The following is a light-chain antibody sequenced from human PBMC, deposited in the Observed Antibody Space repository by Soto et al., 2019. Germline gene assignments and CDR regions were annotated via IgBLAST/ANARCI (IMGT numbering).Light chain of an antibody. J-gene: IGLJ3*02. CDR3: SSFASSTTWV. CDR2: EVT. CDR1: SSDVGAYNY. V-gene: IGLV2-8*01. Sequence: QAVLTQPPSASGSPGQSVTISCTGTSSDVGAYNYVSWYQQHAGKAPKLVIYEVTKRPSGFPDRFSGSKSANTASLTVSGLQAEDEADYYCSSFASSTTWVFGGGTKLTVL.